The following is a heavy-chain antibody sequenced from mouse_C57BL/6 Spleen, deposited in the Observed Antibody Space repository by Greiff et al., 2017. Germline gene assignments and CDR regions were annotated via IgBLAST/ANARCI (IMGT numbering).Heavy chain of an antibody. V-gene: IGHV5-4*01. CDR3: ARDLVAMDY. J-gene: IGHJ4*01. CDR2: ISDGGSYT. CDR1: GFTFSSYA. D-gene: IGHD6-2*01. Sequence: DVMLVESGGGLVKPGGSLKLSCAASGFTFSSYAMAWVRQTPEQRLEWVATISDGGSYTYYPDNVKGRFTFSRDNAKNNLYLQMSQLKSEDTAMYYCARDLVAMDYWGQGTSVTVSS.